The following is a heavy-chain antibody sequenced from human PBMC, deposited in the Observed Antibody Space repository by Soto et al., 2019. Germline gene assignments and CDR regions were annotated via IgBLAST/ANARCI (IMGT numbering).Heavy chain of an antibody. Sequence: PSETLSLTCTVSGGSISSYYWNWVRQPAGEGLEWIGGIYSSGSTNYNPSLKSRVTMSVDTSKNQFSLKLTSVTAADTAVYYCARGPYGDYGYFQHWAQGTMVTVSS. CDR3: ARGPYGDYGYFQH. CDR1: GGSISSYY. CDR2: IYSSGST. V-gene: IGHV4-4*07. J-gene: IGHJ1*01. D-gene: IGHD4-17*01.